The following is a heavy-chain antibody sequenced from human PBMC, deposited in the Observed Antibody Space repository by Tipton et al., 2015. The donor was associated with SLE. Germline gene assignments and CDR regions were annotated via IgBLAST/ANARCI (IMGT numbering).Heavy chain of an antibody. V-gene: IGHV4-39*07. J-gene: IGHJ3*02. D-gene: IGHD3-22*01. CDR3: ARGRDITMIVVVANDAFDI. CDR2: IYYSGST. CDR1: GGSISSSSYY. Sequence: GLVKPSETLSLTCTVSGGSISSSSYYWGWIRQPPGKGLEWIGSIYYSGSTYYNPSLKSRVTISVDTSKNQFSLKLSSVTAADTAVYYCARGRDITMIVVVANDAFDIWGQGTMVTVSS.